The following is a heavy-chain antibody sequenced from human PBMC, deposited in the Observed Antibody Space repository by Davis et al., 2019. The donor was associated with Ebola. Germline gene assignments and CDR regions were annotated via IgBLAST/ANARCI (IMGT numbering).Heavy chain of an antibody. CDR2: IYYTGSD. D-gene: IGHD2-8*02. CDR1: GGSISRSSQY. V-gene: IGHV4-39*01. Sequence: MPGGSLRLSCTVSGGSISRSSQYCGWIRQPPGKGLEWVASIYYTGSDYYNPSLNSRVTISIDTSKNQFSLRLRSVTAADTAVYYCASRTSLTGAHFDHWGQGNLVTVSS. CDR3: ASRTSLTGAHFDH. J-gene: IGHJ4*02.